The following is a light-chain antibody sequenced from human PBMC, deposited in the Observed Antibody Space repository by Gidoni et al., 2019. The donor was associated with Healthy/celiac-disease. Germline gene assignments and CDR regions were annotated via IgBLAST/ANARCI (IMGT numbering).Light chain of an antibody. CDR1: QSISSY. Sequence: QMTQSPSSLSASVGDRVTITCRASQSISSYLNWYQQKPGKAPKLLIYAASSLQSGVPSRFSGSGSGTEFTLTISSLQSEDFAVYYCQQYNNWPNTFGGGTKVEIK. V-gene: IGKV1-39*01. CDR2: AAS. CDR3: QQYNNWPNT. J-gene: IGKJ4*01.